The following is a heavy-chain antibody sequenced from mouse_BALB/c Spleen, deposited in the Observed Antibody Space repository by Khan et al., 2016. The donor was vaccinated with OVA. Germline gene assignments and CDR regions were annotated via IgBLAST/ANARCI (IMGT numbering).Heavy chain of an antibody. CDR2: IWGDGST. J-gene: IGHJ4*01. D-gene: IGHD2-4*01. CDR3: AREIYYDYAYYYAMDY. CDR1: GFSLTGYG. Sequence: QVQLKDSGPGLVAPSQSLSITCTVSGFSLTGYGVNWVRQPPGKGLEWLGMIWGDGSTDYHSALTSRLSISKDNSKSQVFLKMNSLHTDDTARYYCAREIYYDYAYYYAMDYWGQGTSVTVSS. V-gene: IGHV2-6-7*01.